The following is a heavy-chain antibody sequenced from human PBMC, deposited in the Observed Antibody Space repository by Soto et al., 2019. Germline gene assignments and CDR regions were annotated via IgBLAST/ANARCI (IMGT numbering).Heavy chain of an antibody. D-gene: IGHD2-2*01. CDR3: ARGVVVPAAAGPYFDY. V-gene: IGHV4-4*02. CDR2: IHHSGRT. Sequence: QVQLQESGPGLVKPSGTLSLTCAVSGGSISSSYWWTWVRQPPGKGLEWIGEIHHSGRTNYNPSLKSRVTISVDKSKNQFSLKLSSVTAADTAAYYCARGVVVPAAAGPYFDYWGQGTLVTVSS. J-gene: IGHJ4*02. CDR1: GGSISSSYW.